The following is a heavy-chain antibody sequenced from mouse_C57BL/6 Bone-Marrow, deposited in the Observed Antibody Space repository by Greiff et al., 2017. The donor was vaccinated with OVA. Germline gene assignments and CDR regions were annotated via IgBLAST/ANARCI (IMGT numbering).Heavy chain of an antibody. V-gene: IGHV1-69*01. Sequence: QVQLQQSGAELVMPGASVKLSCKASGYTFTSYWMHWVKQRPGQGLEWIGEIDPSDSYTNYNQKFKGKSTLTVDKSSSTAYMQLSSLTSEDSAVYYCASRNHEGFAYWGQGTLVNVSA. J-gene: IGHJ3*01. CDR2: IDPSDSYT. CDR1: GYTFTSYW. CDR3: ASRNHEGFAY. D-gene: IGHD2-1*01.